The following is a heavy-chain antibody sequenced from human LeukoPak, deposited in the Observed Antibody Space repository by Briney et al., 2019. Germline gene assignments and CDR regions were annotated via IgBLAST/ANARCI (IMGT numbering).Heavy chain of an antibody. V-gene: IGHV4-59*01. Sequence: PSETLSLTCTVSGGSISSYYWSWIRQPPGKGLEWIGYIYYSGSTNYNPSLKSRVTISVDTSKNQFSLKLSSVTAADTAVYYRARDDYGDYGGFDYWGQGTLVTVSS. J-gene: IGHJ4*02. CDR1: GGSISSYY. D-gene: IGHD4-17*01. CDR3: ARDDYGDYGGFDY. CDR2: IYYSGST.